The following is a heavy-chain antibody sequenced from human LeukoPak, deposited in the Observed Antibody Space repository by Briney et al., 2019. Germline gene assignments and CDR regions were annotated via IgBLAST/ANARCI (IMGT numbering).Heavy chain of an antibody. CDR1: GGTFSSYA. CDR3: AIYCTNGVCYIRAFDI. J-gene: IGHJ3*02. Sequence: GASVKVSCKASGGTFSSYAISWVRQAPGQGLEWMGGIIPIFGTANYAQKFQGRVTITADKSTSTAYMELSSLRSEDTAVYYCAIYCTNGVCYIRAFDIWGQGTMVTVSS. V-gene: IGHV1-69*06. CDR2: IIPIFGTA. D-gene: IGHD2-8*01.